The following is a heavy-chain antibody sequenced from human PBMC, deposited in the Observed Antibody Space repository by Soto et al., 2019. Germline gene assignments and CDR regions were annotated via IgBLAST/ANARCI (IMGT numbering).Heavy chain of an antibody. V-gene: IGHV1-69*06. CDR2: VISASGSV. CDR3: ARVGSRDAYNYVLDH. D-gene: IGHD5-18*01. J-gene: IGHJ1*01. Sequence: QVQVVQSGAEVKKPGSSVKISCKASGRIFSSFPTSWVRQVPGQGHEWMGGVISASGSVTYAPKFQGRVTITAVNSAGIGYMELTSLTSEDTAIYYCARVGSRDAYNYVLDHWGPGTMVTVSS. CDR1: GRIFSSFP.